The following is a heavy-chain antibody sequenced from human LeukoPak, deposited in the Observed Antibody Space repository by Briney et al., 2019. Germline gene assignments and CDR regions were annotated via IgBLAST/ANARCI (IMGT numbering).Heavy chain of an antibody. CDR3: TRGISSSYHRHFDY. J-gene: IGHJ4*02. CDR2: IRSIVTSI. D-gene: IGHD6-13*01. V-gene: IGHV3-48*03. CDR1: GFTFSSYE. Sequence: PGGSLRLFCAASGFTFSSYEMNWVRQAPGKGLEWVSLIRSIVTSIDYVDSVKGRFTISRDNAKNSLYLQMDSLRAEDTAVYYCTRGISSSYHRHFDYWGQGILVTVSS.